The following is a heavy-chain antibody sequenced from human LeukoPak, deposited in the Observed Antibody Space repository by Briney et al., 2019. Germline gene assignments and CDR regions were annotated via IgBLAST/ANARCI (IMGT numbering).Heavy chain of an antibody. CDR3: ARGYDFWSGYYRVDAFDI. J-gene: IGHJ3*02. CDR1: GGSISSGDYY. Sequence: PSETLSLTCTVTGGSISSGDYYWSWIRQPPGKGLEWIGYIYYSGSIYYNPSLKSRVTISVDTSKNQFSLKLSSVTAADTAVYYCARGYDFWSGYYRVDAFDIWGQGTMVTVSS. D-gene: IGHD3-3*01. V-gene: IGHV4-30-4*01. CDR2: IYYSGSI.